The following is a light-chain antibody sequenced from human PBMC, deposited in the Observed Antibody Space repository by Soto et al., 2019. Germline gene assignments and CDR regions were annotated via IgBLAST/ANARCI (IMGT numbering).Light chain of an antibody. CDR3: QQYNSYRT. CDR1: QSISSW. J-gene: IGKJ1*01. V-gene: IGKV1-5*01. Sequence: DIQMTQSPSTLXXSVGDRVTITCRASQSISSWLAWYQQKPGKAPKLLIFDASSLESGVPSRFSGSGSGTEFTLTISSLQPDDFATYYCQQYNSYRTFGQGTKVEIK. CDR2: DAS.